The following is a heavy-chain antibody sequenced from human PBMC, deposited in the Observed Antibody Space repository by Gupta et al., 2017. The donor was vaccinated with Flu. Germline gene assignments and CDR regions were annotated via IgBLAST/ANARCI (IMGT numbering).Heavy chain of an antibody. Sequence: VRLVESGGGLVKPGGSLRLSCTVSGFKFNDYTMTWIGQAPGKGLEWIASSDYGTYYADSVRGRFTVSRDNAKNSLYLQMNSLRAEDTAVYYCAKERGYANNYLHYWGQGTLVTVSS. CDR1: GFKFNDYT. D-gene: IGHD5-12*01. J-gene: IGHJ4*02. CDR2: SDYGT. V-gene: IGHV3-11*01. CDR3: AKERGYANNYLHY.